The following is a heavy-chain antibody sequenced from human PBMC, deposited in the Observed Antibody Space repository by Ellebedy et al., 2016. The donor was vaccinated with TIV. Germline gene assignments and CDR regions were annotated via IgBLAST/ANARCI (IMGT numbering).Heavy chain of an antibody. Sequence: PGGSLRLSCAASGFTFSDYYMSWIRQAPGKGLEWISYISSSVTTVYYADSVKGRFTISRDNAKNSLYLQMNSLRVEDTAMYYCARVRQGSGGYNFWGQGTLVTVSS. CDR1: GFTFSDYY. CDR2: ISSSVTTV. CDR3: ARVRQGSGGYNF. J-gene: IGHJ4*02. D-gene: IGHD5-12*01. V-gene: IGHV3-11*01.